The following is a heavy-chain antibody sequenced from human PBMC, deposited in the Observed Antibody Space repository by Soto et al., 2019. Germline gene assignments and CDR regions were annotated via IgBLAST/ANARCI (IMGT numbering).Heavy chain of an antibody. CDR3: ARELADAFDI. CDR1: GYTFTGYF. V-gene: IGHV1-2*02. D-gene: IGHD6-13*01. Sequence: ASVKVSCKASGYTFTGYFIHWVRQAPRQGLEWVGYINPNSGATKYAPRFQGRVTMTRDTSISTAYMELSRLRSDDTAVYYCARELADAFDIWGQGTMVTVSS. CDR2: INPNSGAT. J-gene: IGHJ3*02.